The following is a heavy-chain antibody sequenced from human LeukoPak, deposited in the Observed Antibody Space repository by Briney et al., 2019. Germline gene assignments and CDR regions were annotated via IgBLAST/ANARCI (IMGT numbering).Heavy chain of an antibody. CDR2: INPNSGGT. CDR1: GYTFTSYG. CDR3: ARSTVSFGEGLDS. Sequence: ASVKVSGKASGYTFTSYGISWVRQAPGQGLEWMGWINPNSGGTNYAQKFQGRVTMTRDTSISTAYMELSRLRSEDTAVYFCARSTVSFGEGLDSWGLGTLVIVSS. J-gene: IGHJ5*01. D-gene: IGHD3-10*01. V-gene: IGHV1-2*02.